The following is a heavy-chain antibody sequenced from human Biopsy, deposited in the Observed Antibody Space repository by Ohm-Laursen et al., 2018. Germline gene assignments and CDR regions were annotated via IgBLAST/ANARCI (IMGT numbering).Heavy chain of an antibody. J-gene: IGHJ2*01. D-gene: IGHD3-22*01. CDR3: ARDRGYYSDRTVPGYFDL. CDR1: GDSISSYY. V-gene: IGHV4-59*01. CDR2: VYYTGST. Sequence: SETLSLTCTVSGDSISSYYWSWIRQPPGKGLEWIGYVYYTGSTDYNHSLQSRVTISVDTSKNHFSLRLRSVTPADTAIYYCARDRGYYSDRTVPGYFDLWGRGTLVTVSS.